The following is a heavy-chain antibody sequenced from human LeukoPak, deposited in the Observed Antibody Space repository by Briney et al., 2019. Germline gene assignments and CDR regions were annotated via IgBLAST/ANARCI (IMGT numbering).Heavy chain of an antibody. CDR2: IFGSGGSA. J-gene: IGHJ4*02. CDR3: GKTTTGYSSGQKPAWPVDY. CDR1: GFTFGSSA. D-gene: IGHD6-19*01. V-gene: IGHV3-23*01. Sequence: GGSLRLSCEASGFTFGSSAMYWVRQAPGKGLEGVAGIFGSGGSAHYADSAKGRFTISRDNSKNTVYLQINSLRAEDTAVYYCGKTTTGYSSGQKPAWPVDYWGQGTLVTVSS.